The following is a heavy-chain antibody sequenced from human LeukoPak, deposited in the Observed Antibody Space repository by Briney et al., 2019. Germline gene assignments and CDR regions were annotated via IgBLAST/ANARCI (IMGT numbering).Heavy chain of an antibody. J-gene: IGHJ3*02. CDR1: GGSLSSYF. Sequence: PSETLFLTRTCPGGSLSSYFWSSIRQPPPHGHELVGDIYYSGSTNYNPSLKSRVTISVDTSKNQFSLKLSSVTAADTAVYYCARDLVAAAPHNDAFDIWGQGTMVTVSS. D-gene: IGHD6-13*01. V-gene: IGHV4-59*01. CDR3: ARDLVAAAPHNDAFDI. CDR2: IYYSGST.